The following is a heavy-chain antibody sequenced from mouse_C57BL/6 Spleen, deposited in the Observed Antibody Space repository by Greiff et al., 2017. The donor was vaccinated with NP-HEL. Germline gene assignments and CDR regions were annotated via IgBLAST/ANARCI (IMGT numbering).Heavy chain of an antibody. Sequence: RVESGGGLVQPGGSLKLSCAASGFTFSDYYMYWVRQTPEKRLEWVAYISNGGGSTYYPDTVKGRFTISRDNAKNTLYLQMSRLKSEDTAMYYCARGGDYYGSSYVNWYFDVWGTGTTVTVSS. CDR1: GFTFSDYY. J-gene: IGHJ1*03. CDR2: ISNGGGST. CDR3: ARGGDYYGSSYVNWYFDV. D-gene: IGHD1-1*01. V-gene: IGHV5-12*01.